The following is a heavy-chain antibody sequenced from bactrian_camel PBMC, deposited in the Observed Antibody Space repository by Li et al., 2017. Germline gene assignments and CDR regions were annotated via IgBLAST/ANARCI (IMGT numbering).Heavy chain of an antibody. CDR2: IIAGDDDV. J-gene: IGHJ4*01. V-gene: IGHV3S1*01. Sequence: HVQLVESGGGSVQAGGSLRLSCAASRVSYSFNCMAWFRQAPGKEREAVAIIAGDDDVRYADSVEGRFTISRDNAENSLYLQMDSLKTEDSGMYYCAARRPANGGPWSLWTRYDYWGQGTQVTVSS. CDR3: AARRPANGGPWSLWTRYDY. CDR1: RVSYSFNC. D-gene: IGHD6*01.